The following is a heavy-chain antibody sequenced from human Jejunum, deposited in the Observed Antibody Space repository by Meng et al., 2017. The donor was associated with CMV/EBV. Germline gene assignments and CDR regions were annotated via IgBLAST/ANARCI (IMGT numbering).Heavy chain of an antibody. V-gene: IGHV3-74*01. CDR3: ARVATLSTIPWFDP. Sequence: GFPFGDYWMHWVRQAPGKGLVWVSRIDYDGSSATYADSVKGRFTISRDNAKNTLYLQMNSLRAEDTAVYYCARVATLSTIPWFDPWGQGTLVTVSS. CDR1: GFPFGDYW. CDR2: IDYDGSSA. D-gene: IGHD3-3*01. J-gene: IGHJ5*02.